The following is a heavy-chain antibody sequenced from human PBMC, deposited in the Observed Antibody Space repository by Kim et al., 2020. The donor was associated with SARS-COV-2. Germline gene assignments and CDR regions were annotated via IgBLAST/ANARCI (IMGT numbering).Heavy chain of an antibody. J-gene: IGHJ4*02. V-gene: IGHV1-46*01. Sequence: QKFQGRVTMTRDTSTSTVYMELSSLRSEDTAVYYCARGGTTYSSGYQIDYWGQGTLVTVSS. D-gene: IGHD3-22*01. CDR3: ARGGTTYSSGYQIDY.